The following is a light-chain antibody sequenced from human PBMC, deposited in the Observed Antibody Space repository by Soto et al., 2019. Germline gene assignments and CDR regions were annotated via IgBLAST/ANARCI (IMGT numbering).Light chain of an antibody. V-gene: IGLV2-18*02. CDR2: EVS. Sequence: QSALTQPPSVSGSPGQSVTISCTGTSSDVITYNSVSWYQQYPGTVPKLIIYEVSNRPSGVPDRFSGSKSGNTASLTISGLQAEDEADYYCSSYTSRNTYVFGTGTKLTVL. CDR3: SSYTSRNTYV. J-gene: IGLJ1*01. CDR1: SSDVITYNS.